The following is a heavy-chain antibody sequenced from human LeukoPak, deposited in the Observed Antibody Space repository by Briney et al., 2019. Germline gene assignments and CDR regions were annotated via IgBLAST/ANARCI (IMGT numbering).Heavy chain of an antibody. J-gene: IGHJ5*02. Sequence: GGSLRLSCAASGFTFSSYSMNWVRRAPGKGLEWVSYISSSSSTIYYADSVKGRFTISRDNAKNLLYLQMNSLRAEDTAVYYCARDSGESFDPWGQGTLVTVSS. V-gene: IGHV3-48*01. CDR3: ARDSGESFDP. CDR1: GFTFSSYS. CDR2: ISSSSSTI.